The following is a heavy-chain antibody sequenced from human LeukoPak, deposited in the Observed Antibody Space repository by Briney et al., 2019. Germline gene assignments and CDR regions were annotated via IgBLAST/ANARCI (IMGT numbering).Heavy chain of an antibody. Sequence: GESLRISCKGSGYSFTNYWINWVRQMPGKGLEWMGRIDPSDSYTNCSPSFQGHVTISADKSISTAYLQWSSLKASDTAMYYCARSIAAAGTRWASDYWGQGTLVTVSS. CDR1: GYSFTNYW. D-gene: IGHD6-13*01. CDR2: IDPSDSYT. CDR3: ARSIAAAGTRWASDY. J-gene: IGHJ4*02. V-gene: IGHV5-10-1*01.